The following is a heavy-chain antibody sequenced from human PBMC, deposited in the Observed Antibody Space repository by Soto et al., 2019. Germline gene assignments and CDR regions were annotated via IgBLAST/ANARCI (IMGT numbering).Heavy chain of an antibody. CDR1: GFTFSSFW. D-gene: IGHD6-13*01. Sequence: GGSLRLSCAASGFTFSSFWMSWVRQAPGKGLEWVANIKQDGTEKYYVDSVMGRFTVSRDNAKNSLYLEMNSLRAEDTAVYYCAREGGAAAGPFDYWGQGTLVTVPS. CDR3: AREGGAAAGPFDY. CDR2: IKQDGTEK. J-gene: IGHJ4*02. V-gene: IGHV3-7*01.